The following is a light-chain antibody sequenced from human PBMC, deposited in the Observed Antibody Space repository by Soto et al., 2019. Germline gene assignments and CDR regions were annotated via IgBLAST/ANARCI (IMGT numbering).Light chain of an antibody. Sequence: EIVMTQSPAILSVSPGEGATLSCRASESISSSYLAWYQQKPGQAPRLLIYDASNRATGIPARFSGSGSGTDFTLTISSLEPEDFAVYYCQQRSNWPPITFGQGTRLEIK. CDR3: QQRSNWPPIT. CDR1: ESISSSY. CDR2: DAS. J-gene: IGKJ5*01. V-gene: IGKV3-11*01.